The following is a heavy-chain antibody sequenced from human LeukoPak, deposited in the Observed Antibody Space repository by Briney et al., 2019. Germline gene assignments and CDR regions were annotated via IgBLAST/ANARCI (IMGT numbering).Heavy chain of an antibody. V-gene: IGHV3-23*01. CDR2: ISGSGGST. J-gene: IGHJ4*02. CDR1: GFTSSSYA. D-gene: IGHD3-10*01. Sequence: GGSLRLSCAASGFTSSSYAMSWVRQAPGKGLEWVSAISGSGGSTYYADSVKGRFTISRDNSNNTLYLQMNSLRAEDTAVYYCAKDGVITMVRGANFDYWGQRTLVTVSS. CDR3: AKDGVITMVRGANFDY.